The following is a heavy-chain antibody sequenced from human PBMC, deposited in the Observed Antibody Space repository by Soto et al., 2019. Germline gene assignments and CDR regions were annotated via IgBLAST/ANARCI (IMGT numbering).Heavy chain of an antibody. CDR3: ALALGPTTGLDY. D-gene: IGHD6-19*01. Sequence: QVQLQESGPGLVKPSQTLSLTCSVSGAPITRDHYYWSWIRHLPGKGLEWIGSIYDSGTTKFNPSLTSRLPLSVDTSKNQFSLKLSSVTAADAAVYYCALALGPTTGLDYWGPGILVTVSS. J-gene: IGHJ4*02. CDR2: IYDSGTT. V-gene: IGHV4-31*03. CDR1: GAPITRDHYY.